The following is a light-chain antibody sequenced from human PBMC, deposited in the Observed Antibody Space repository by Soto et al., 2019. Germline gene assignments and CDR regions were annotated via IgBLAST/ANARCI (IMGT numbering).Light chain of an antibody. CDR3: AAWDDSLNGYV. Sequence: QSVLTRPPSASGTPGQRVTISCSGSSSNIGSKDVNWYQQLPETAPKVLMYSNNQRPSGVPDRFSGSKSGTSASLAISGLQSEDEADYYCAAWDDSLNGYVFGTGTKVTVL. CDR2: SNN. J-gene: IGLJ1*01. CDR1: SSNIGSKD. V-gene: IGLV1-44*01.